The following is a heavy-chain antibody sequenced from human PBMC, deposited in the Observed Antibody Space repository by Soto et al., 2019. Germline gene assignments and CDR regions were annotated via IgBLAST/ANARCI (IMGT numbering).Heavy chain of an antibody. CDR2: ISVYNGNT. D-gene: IGHD3-10*01. CDR3: LRVLHASGSYPAMFDY. CDR1: GYTFTRYG. V-gene: IGHV1-18*01. J-gene: IGHJ4*02. Sequence: ASVKVSCKASGYTFTRYGVSWVRQAPGQGLEWMGWISVYNGNTNYAQKFQGRVNMTTDTSTSPAYMELRNLRSDATAFYHCLRVLHASGSYPAMFDYWGQGTLVSVS.